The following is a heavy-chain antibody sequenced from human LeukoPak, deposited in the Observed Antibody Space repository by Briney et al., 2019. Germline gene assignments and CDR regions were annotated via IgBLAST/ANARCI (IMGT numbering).Heavy chain of an antibody. D-gene: IGHD1-1*01. CDR3: ARGFLQLTPYYFDY. CDR2: IHNDGNT. J-gene: IGHJ4*02. CDR1: GFDVSINY. V-gene: IGHV3-66*01. Sequence: GGSLRLSCAASGFDVSINYMNWIRQSPEKGLEWVSIIHNDGNTYYAHSVKGGFTVSRDNSKNTVSLQMDSLRVDDTAVYFCARGFLQLTPYYFDYWGQGTLVTVSS.